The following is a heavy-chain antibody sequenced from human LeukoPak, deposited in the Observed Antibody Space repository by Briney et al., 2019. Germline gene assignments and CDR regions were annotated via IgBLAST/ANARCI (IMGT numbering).Heavy chain of an antibody. CDR2: ISGSGGGT. CDR1: GFTFSSYS. V-gene: IGHV3-23*01. D-gene: IGHD2-2*01. CDR3: AKYTSRVWFDP. J-gene: IGHJ5*02. Sequence: PGGSLRLSCAASGFTFSSYSMNWVRQAPGKGLEWVSAISGSGGGTYYADSVKGRFTISRDNSKSTLYLQMNSLRAEDTAIYYCAKYTSRVWFDPWGQGTLVTVSS.